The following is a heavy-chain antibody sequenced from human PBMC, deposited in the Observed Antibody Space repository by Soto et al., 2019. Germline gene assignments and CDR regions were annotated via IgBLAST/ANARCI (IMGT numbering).Heavy chain of an antibody. D-gene: IGHD3-22*01. CDR2: IIPIFDAR. V-gene: IGHV1-69*06. CDR1: GDTFSSHA. CDR3: ARSSTXYYYQSSPYWPDKELDI. J-gene: IGHJ4*02. Sequence: SVKVSCKASGDTFSSHALSWVRQAPGQGLEWMGGIIPIFDARTYAQKFQGRVTISADKSTKTGYMELSSLTSEDTAVYYCARSSTXYYYQSSPYWPDKELDIWGQGTLVTVSS.